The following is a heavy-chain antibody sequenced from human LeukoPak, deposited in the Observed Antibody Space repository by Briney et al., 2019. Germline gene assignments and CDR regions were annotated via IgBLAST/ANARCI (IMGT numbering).Heavy chain of an antibody. CDR1: GGSISTSNYY. V-gene: IGHV4-39*01. CDR2: IYYSGST. D-gene: IGHD3-22*01. Sequence: PSETLSLTCTVSGGSISTSNYYWGWIRQPPGTGLEWIGNIYYSGSTYYNPSLKSRVTMSVDTSKNQFSLKLSSVTAADTAVYYCARYAQGYYDSSGYVGTYDVFDIWGQGTMVTVSS. CDR3: ARYAQGYYDSSGYVGTYDVFDI. J-gene: IGHJ3*02.